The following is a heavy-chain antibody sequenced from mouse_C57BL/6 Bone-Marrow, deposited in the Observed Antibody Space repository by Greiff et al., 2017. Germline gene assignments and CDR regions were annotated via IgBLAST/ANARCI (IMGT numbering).Heavy chain of an antibody. V-gene: IGHV6-3*01. CDR1: GFTFSNYW. J-gene: IGHJ2*01. CDR3: TGLYDGYP. Sequence: EVKLMESGGGLVQPGGSMKLSCVASGFTFSNYWMNWVRQSPEKGLEWVAQIRLKSDNYATHYAESVKGRFTISRDDSKSSVYLQMNNLRAEDTGIYYCTGLYDGYPGGQGTTLTVSS. D-gene: IGHD2-3*01. CDR2: IRLKSDNYAT.